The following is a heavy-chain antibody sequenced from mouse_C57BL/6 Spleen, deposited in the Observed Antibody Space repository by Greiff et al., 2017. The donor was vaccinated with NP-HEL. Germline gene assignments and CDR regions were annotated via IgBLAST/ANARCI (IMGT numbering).Heavy chain of an antibody. J-gene: IGHJ3*01. V-gene: IGHV1-69*01. CDR1: GYTFTSYW. D-gene: IGHD1-1*01. CDR2: IDPSDSYT. Sequence: QVQLQQPGAELVMPGASVKLSCKASGYTFTSYWMHWVKQRPGQGLEWIGEIDPSDSYTNYNQKFKGKSTLTVDKSSSTAYMQLSSLTSEDSAVYYGARGSTVVEEAWFAYWGQGTLVTVSA. CDR3: ARGSTVVEEAWFAY.